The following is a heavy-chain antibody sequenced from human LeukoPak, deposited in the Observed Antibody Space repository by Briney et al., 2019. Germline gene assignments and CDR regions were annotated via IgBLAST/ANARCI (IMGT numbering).Heavy chain of an antibody. V-gene: IGHV1-46*01. CDR3: ARSDYGDYFDY. CDR2: INPSGGST. J-gene: IGHJ4*02. CDR1: GYTSTSYY. Sequence: ASVKVSCKASGYTSTSYYMHWVRQAPGQGLEWMGIINPSGGSTSYAQKFQGRVTMTRDTSTSTVYMELSSLRSEDTAVYYCARSDYGDYFDYWGQGTLVTVSS. D-gene: IGHD4-17*01.